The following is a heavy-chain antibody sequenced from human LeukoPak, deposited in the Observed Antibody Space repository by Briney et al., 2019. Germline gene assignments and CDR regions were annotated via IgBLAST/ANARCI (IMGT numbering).Heavy chain of an antibody. D-gene: IGHD5-12*01. J-gene: IGHJ4*02. CDR2: IYYSGST. V-gene: IGHV4-39*01. CDR1: GGSISSYY. CDR3: ARHTIRGYDVSTFDY. Sequence: SETLSLTCTVSGGSISSYYWGWIRQPPGKGLEWIGSIYYSGSTYYNPSLKSRVTISVDTSKNQFSLKLSSVTAADTAVYYCARHTIRGYDVSTFDYWGQGTLVTVSS.